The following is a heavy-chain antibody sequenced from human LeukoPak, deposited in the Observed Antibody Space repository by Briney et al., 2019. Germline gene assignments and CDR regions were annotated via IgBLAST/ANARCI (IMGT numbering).Heavy chain of an antibody. D-gene: IGHD1-7*01. Sequence: VASVKVSCKSSGYTFTGYYMHWVRQATGQGLEWMGWINTKSGGTHYAQKFRGRVTMTRDTSISTAYMELSRLRYDDTAVYYCARDEGWNYVNYFDFWGQGTLVTVSS. J-gene: IGHJ4*02. V-gene: IGHV1-2*02. CDR2: INTKSGGT. CDR1: GYTFTGYY. CDR3: ARDEGWNYVNYFDF.